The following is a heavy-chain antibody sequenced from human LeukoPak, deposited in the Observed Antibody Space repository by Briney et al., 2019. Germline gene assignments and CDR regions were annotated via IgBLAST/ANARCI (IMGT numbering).Heavy chain of an antibody. CDR3: ASYVISGSYFDY. CDR2: ISYDGSNK. Sequence: GRSLRLSCAASGFTFSSYAMHWVRQAPGKGLEWVAVISYDGSNKYYADSVKGRFTISRDNSKNTLYLQMNSLRAEDTAVYCCASYVISGSYFDYWGQGTLVTVSS. CDR1: GFTFSSYA. D-gene: IGHD1-26*01. V-gene: IGHV3-30-3*01. J-gene: IGHJ4*02.